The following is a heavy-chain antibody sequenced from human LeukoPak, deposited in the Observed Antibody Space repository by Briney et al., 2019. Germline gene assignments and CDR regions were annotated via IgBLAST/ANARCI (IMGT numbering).Heavy chain of an antibody. CDR1: GFTLSNYA. J-gene: IGHJ6*02. CDR3: ASPESGRSSTSCYTHYYAMDV. CDR2: ISYDGSNK. Sequence: GGPLRLSCAASGFTLSNYAMHWVRQAPGKGLEWVAVISYDGSNKYYADSVKGRFTISRDSSKNTLYLQMNSLRDEDTAVYYCASPESGRSSTSCYTHYYAMDVWGQGTAVTVSS. D-gene: IGHD2-2*02. V-gene: IGHV3-30-3*01.